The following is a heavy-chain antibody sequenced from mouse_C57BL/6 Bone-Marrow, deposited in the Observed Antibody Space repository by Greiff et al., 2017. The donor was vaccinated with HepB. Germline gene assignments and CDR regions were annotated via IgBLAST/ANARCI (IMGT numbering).Heavy chain of an antibody. J-gene: IGHJ4*01. V-gene: IGHV5-6*01. CDR1: GFTFSSYG. Sequence: EVQGVESGGDLVKPGGSLKLSCAASGFTFSSYGMSWVRQTPDKRLEWVATISSGGSYTYYPDSVKGRFTISRDNAKNTLYLQMSSLKSEDTAMYYCARRVIYYGNYGAMDYWGQGTSVTVSS. CDR2: ISSGGSYT. CDR3: ARRVIYYGNYGAMDY. D-gene: IGHD2-1*01.